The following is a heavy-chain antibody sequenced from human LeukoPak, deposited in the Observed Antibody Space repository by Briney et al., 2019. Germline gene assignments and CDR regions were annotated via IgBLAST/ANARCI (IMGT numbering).Heavy chain of an antibody. J-gene: IGHJ4*02. CDR3: ARGRGVEC. CDR1: GFMFSNYW. Sequence: GGSLRLSCAASGFMFSNYWMTWVRQAPGKGLEWVANIKHDGSEKYYVDSVKGRFTISRDNAKNSLYLQMNSLRADDTAVYYCARGRGVECWGQGTLVTVSS. V-gene: IGHV3-7*01. D-gene: IGHD3-16*01. CDR2: IKHDGSEK.